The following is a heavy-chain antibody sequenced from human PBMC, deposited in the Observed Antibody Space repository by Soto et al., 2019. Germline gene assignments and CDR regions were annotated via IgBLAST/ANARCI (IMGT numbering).Heavy chain of an antibody. CDR2: ISYDGSNK. Sequence: PGGSLRLSCAASGFTFSSYGMHWVRQAPGKGLEWVAVISYDGSNKYYADSVKGRFTISRDNSKNTLYLQMNSLRAEDTAVYYCATRLDSSGWFFDAFDIWGQGTIVTVSS. J-gene: IGHJ3*02. CDR3: ATRLDSSGWFFDAFDI. D-gene: IGHD6-19*01. V-gene: IGHV3-30*03. CDR1: GFTFSSYG.